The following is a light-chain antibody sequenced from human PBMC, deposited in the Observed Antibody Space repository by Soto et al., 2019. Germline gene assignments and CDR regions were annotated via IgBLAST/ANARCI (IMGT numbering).Light chain of an antibody. CDR2: KAS. CDR3: QQYNSYST. CDR1: QSISSW. V-gene: IGKV1-5*03. J-gene: IGKJ1*01. Sequence: DIQMTQSPSTLSASVGDRVTITCRASQSISSWLAWYQQKPGKAPKLLIYKASSLEGGVPSRFSGSGSGTEFTLNISSLQLDDFATYYGQQYNSYSTFGQGTKVEIK.